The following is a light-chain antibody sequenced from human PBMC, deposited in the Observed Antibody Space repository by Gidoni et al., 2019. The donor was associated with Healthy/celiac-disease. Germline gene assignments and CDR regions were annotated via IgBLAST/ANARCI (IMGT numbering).Light chain of an antibody. CDR2: WAS. Sequence: DTVMPQSPDSLAVSLGERATINRKSSQSFLYSTNNNNYLAWYQQKPGQPPKLLIYWASTRESGVPDRFSGSGSGTDFTLTISSLQAEDVAVYYCQQYYSTPWTFGQGTKVEIK. V-gene: IGKV4-1*01. CDR1: QSFLYSTNNNNY. CDR3: QQYYSTPWT. J-gene: IGKJ1*01.